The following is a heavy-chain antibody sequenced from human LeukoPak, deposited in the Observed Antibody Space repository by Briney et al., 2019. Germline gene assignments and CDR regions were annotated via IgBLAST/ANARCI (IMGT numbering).Heavy chain of an antibody. Sequence: SETLSLTCTVSGGSISSYYWSWIRQPPGKGLEWIGYIYYSGSTNYNPSLKSRVTISVDTSKNQFSLKLSSVTAADTAVYYCARAHYYDSSGYYYDWFDPWGQGTLVTVSS. CDR2: IYYSGST. D-gene: IGHD3-22*01. CDR1: GGSISSYY. V-gene: IGHV4-59*01. CDR3: ARAHYYDSSGYYYDWFDP. J-gene: IGHJ5*02.